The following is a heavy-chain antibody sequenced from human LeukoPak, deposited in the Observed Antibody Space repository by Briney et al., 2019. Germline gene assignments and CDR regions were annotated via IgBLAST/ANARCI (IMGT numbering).Heavy chain of an antibody. D-gene: IGHD3-22*01. V-gene: IGHV3-30*03. Sequence: GRSLRLSCAASGFTFSSYGMHWVRQAPGKGLEWVAVISYDGSNKYYADSVKGRFTISRDNSKNTLYLQMNSLRAEDTAVYYCARSGLGLVTTTDWGQGTLVTVSS. CDR3: ARSGLGLVTTTD. J-gene: IGHJ4*02. CDR2: ISYDGSNK. CDR1: GFTFSSYG.